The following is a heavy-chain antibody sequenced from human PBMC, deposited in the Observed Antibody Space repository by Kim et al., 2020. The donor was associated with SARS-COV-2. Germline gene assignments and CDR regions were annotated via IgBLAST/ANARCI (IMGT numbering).Heavy chain of an antibody. J-gene: IGHJ4*02. CDR2: IISMFGTA. D-gene: IGHD1-7*01. V-gene: IGHV1-69*13. CDR3: ARDKEANIGELPRYFAS. Sequence: SVKVSCKASGGIFSRSAINWVRQAPGQRLEWMGGIISMFGTANYGQKFQGRVTITADDARRTVYMELSSLRSADTAVYYCARDKEANIGELPRYFASLGQGALVDVSS. CDR1: GGIFSRSA.